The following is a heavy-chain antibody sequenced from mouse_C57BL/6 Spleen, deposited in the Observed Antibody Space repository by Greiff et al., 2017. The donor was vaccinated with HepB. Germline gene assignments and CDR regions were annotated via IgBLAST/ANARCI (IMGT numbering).Heavy chain of an antibody. D-gene: IGHD1-1*01. CDR3: ARHYYGSSSYAMDY. J-gene: IGHJ4*01. V-gene: IGHV5-17*01. CDR1: GFTFSDYG. CDR2: ISSGSSTI. Sequence: EVQLVESGGGLVKPGGSLKLSCAASGFTFSDYGMHWVRQAPEKGLEWVAYISSGSSTIYYADTVKGRFTISRDNAKNTLFLQMTSLRSEDTAMYYCARHYYGSSSYAMDYWGQGTSVTVSS.